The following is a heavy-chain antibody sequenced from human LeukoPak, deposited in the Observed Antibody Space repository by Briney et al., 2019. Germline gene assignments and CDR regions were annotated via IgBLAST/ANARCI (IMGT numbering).Heavy chain of an antibody. J-gene: IGHJ4*02. Sequence: ASVTVSCKASGYTFTSYGISWVRQAPRQGLEWMGWISAYNGNTNYAQKLQGRVTMTTDTSTSTAYMELRSLRSDDPAVYYCARSDVLYASQGEACYFNHWGQGTLVTVSS. CDR2: ISAYNGNT. CDR1: GYTFTSYG. CDR3: ARSDVLYASQGEACYFNH. D-gene: IGHD3-16*01. V-gene: IGHV1-18*01.